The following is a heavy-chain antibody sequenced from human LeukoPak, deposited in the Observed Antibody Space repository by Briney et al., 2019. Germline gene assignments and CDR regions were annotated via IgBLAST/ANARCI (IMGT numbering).Heavy chain of an antibody. V-gene: IGHV3-23*01. D-gene: IGHD2-15*01. CDR2: ITGGGNTT. J-gene: IGHJ6*03. Sequence: GGSLRLSCAASGFAFSSFAMGWVRQSPGKGLEWLSTITGGGNTTFYSDSVKGRFTISRANSKNTLYLHMDSLRPDDTAIYYCTKELHVAVAVANYYYFYMDVWGRGTAVTVSS. CDR1: GFAFSSFA. CDR3: TKELHVAVAVANYYYFYMDV.